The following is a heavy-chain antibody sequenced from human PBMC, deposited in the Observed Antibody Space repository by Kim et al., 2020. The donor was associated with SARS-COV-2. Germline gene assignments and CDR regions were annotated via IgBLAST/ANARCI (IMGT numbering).Heavy chain of an antibody. V-gene: IGHV1-3*04. J-gene: IGHJ4*01. D-gene: IGHD6-25*01. CDR3: ARERAYKYNSNGYYFFDY. CDR2: INTDNGKT. Sequence: ASVKVSCKTSGYNFTTHAVHWVRQAPGQRLEWLGWINTDNGKTAYSQKFRGRVSITSDTSASTVYMDLSSLQSEDTAEYSCARERAYKYNSNGYYFFDYW. CDR1: GYNFTTHA.